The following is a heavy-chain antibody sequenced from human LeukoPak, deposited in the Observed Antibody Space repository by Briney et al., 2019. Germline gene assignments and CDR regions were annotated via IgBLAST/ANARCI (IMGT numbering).Heavy chain of an antibody. CDR3: AKDRTVGASYWYFDF. J-gene: IGHJ2*01. V-gene: IGHV3-23*01. D-gene: IGHD1-26*01. CDR2: ISSSGSGGNT. CDR1: GFTFSSYS. Sequence: GGSLRLSCAASGFTFSSYSMNWVRQAPGKGLEWVSGISSSGSGGNTYYADSVKGRFTISRDSSKNTLFLQMNTLRVEDTAVYYCAKDRTVGASYWYFDFWGRGTLVTVSS.